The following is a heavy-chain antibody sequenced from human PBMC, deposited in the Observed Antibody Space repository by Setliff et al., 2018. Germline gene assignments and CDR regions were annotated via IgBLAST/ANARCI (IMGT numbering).Heavy chain of an antibody. V-gene: IGHV1-69*05. CDR3: AIVVPALTYYYYGMDV. CDR2: IIPIFGTA. Sequence: SVKVSCKASGGTFSSYAISWVRQAPGQGLEWMGGIIPIFGTANYAQKFQGRVTITTDESTSTAYMELSSLRSEDTAVYYCAIVVPALTYYYYGMDVWGQVTTFTVSS. D-gene: IGHD2-2*01. CDR1: GGTFSSYA. J-gene: IGHJ6*02.